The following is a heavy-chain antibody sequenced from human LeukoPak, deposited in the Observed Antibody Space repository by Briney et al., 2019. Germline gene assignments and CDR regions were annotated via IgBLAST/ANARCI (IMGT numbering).Heavy chain of an antibody. V-gene: IGHV3-9*01. CDR3: AKDVDESVAGNNWFDP. D-gene: IGHD6-19*01. Sequence: GGSLRLSCAASGFTFDDFAMHWVRQAPGKGLEWVSGINWNSDTRAYADSAKGRFTISRDNAKNFVYLQMSSLRAEDTAFYYCAKDVDESVAGNNWFDPWGQGTLVTVSS. CDR1: GFTFDDFA. CDR2: INWNSDTR. J-gene: IGHJ5*02.